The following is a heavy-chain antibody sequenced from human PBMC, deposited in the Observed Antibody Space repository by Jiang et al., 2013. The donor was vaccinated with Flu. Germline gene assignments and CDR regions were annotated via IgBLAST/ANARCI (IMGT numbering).Heavy chain of an antibody. CDR1: GFIFSNYG. V-gene: IGHV3-30*18. CDR3: VKGPXNDYGDRTLGMDY. D-gene: IGHD4-17*01. J-gene: IGHJ4*02. CDR2: TSFDGDNK. Sequence: VQLVESGGGVVQPGRSLRLSCAASGFIFSNYGMHWVRQAPGKGLEWVAITSFDGDNKDYADSVKGRFTISRDNSKNTLYLQMDSLRAEDTAVYYCVKGPXNDYGDRTLGMDYWGQGTLVT.